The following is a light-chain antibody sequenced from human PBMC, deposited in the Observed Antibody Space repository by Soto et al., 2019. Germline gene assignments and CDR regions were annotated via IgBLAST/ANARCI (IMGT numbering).Light chain of an antibody. CDR2: GAS. CDR3: QQYGSSPFT. J-gene: IGKJ3*01. V-gene: IGKV3-20*01. Sequence: EIVLTQSPGTLSLSPGERATLSCRASQTVSWKYLTWYQQKPGQTPRLLIYGASSRATGIPDRFSGSGSGTDFTLIISRLEPEDFAVYYCQQYGSSPFTFGPGTKVDIK. CDR1: QTVSWKY.